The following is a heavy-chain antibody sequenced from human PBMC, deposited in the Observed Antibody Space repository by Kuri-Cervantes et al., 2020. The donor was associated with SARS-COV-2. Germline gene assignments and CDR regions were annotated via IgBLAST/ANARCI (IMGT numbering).Heavy chain of an antibody. CDR3: ARGEHYARAKIGEDGLDI. Sequence: GESLKISCAASGFTLGTYSMNWVRQAPGKGLEWLSYITSSSSTVYYADFVKGRFSISRDNAKNSLYLQMNSLRAEDTAVYYCARGEHYARAKIGEDGLDIWGQGTMVTVSS. J-gene: IGHJ3*02. CDR2: ITSSSSTV. V-gene: IGHV3-48*01. CDR1: GFTLGTYS. D-gene: IGHD2-2*01.